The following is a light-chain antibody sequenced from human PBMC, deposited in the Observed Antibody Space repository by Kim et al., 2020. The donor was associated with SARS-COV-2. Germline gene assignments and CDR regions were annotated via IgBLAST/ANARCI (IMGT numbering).Light chain of an antibody. CDR2: GAS. Sequence: PGERATLSCRASQSVSSSYLAWYQQKPGQSPRLFIYGASSRATGIPDRFSGSGSGTDFTLTITRLEPEDSAVYYCQQYGNSPNTFGQGTRLEIK. V-gene: IGKV3-20*01. J-gene: IGKJ5*01. CDR1: QSVSSSY. CDR3: QQYGNSPNT.